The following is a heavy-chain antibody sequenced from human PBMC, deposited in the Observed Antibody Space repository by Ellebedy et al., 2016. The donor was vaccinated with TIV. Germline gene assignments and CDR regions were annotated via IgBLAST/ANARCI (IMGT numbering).Heavy chain of an antibody. CDR3: ARVKGDGSTIADY. D-gene: IGHD5-24*01. CDR2: IIPIFGTA. V-gene: IGHV1-69*13. J-gene: IGHJ4*02. CDR1: GGTFSSYA. Sequence: SVKVSCXASGGTFSSYAISWVRQAPGQGLEWMGGIIPIFGTANYAQKFQGRVTITADESTSTAYMELSSLRSEDTAVYYCARVKGDGSTIADYWGQGTLVTVSS.